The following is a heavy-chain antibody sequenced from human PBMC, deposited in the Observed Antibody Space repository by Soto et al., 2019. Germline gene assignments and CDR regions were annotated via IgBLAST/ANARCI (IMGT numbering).Heavy chain of an antibody. Sequence: EVQLVESGGGLVQPGGSLRLSCAASGFTFSNVWMIWVRQAPGKGLEWVGRINSKAAGELTDYAAVVKGRFTISRDDSTDTVFLQMNSLTPEDTAMYYCATGAPFSGSVFDYWGQGTLVTVSS. CDR3: ATGAPFSGSVFDY. CDR1: GFTFSNVW. CDR2: INSKAAGELT. V-gene: IGHV3-15*01. J-gene: IGHJ4*02. D-gene: IGHD1-26*01.